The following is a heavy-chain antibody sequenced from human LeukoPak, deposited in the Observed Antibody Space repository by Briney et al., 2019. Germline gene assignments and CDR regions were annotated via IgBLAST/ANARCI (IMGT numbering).Heavy chain of an antibody. J-gene: IGHJ4*02. D-gene: IGHD3-22*01. CDR2: IYYSGST. Sequence: TSETLSLTCTVSGGSISSSSYYWGWIRQPPGKGLEWIGSIYYSGSTYYNPSLKSRVTISVDTSKNQFSLKVSSVTAADTAVYYCARVRDAASRPSNWKYDSSGYYGNWGQGTLVTVSS. V-gene: IGHV4-39*07. CDR1: GGSISSSSYY. CDR3: ARVRDAASRPSNWKYDSSGYYGN.